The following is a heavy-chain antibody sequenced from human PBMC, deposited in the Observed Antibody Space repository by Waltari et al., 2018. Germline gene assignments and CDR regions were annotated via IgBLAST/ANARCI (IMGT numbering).Heavy chain of an antibody. J-gene: IGHJ4*02. V-gene: IGHV3-33*01. Sequence: QVQLVESGGGVVQPGRSLRLSCAASGFTFSSYGMHWVRQAPGKGLEWVAVIWYDGSNKYYAYSVKGRFTISRDNSKNTLYLQMNSLRAEDTAVYYCARTYAFEHIDYWGQGTLVTVSS. CDR1: GFTFSSYG. CDR3: ARTYAFEHIDY. CDR2: IWYDGSNK. D-gene: IGHD3-16*01.